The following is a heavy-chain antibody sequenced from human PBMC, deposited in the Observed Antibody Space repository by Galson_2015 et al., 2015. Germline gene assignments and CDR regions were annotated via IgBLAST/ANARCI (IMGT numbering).Heavy chain of an antibody. D-gene: IGHD2-2*01. CDR2: ISSSGSTI. V-gene: IGHV3-48*03. CDR1: GFTFSSYE. Sequence: SLRLSCAASGFTFSSYEMNWVRQAPGKGLEWVSYISSSGSTIYYADSVKGRFTISRDNAKNSLYLQMNSLRAEDTAVYYCARGGIVVVPAATTHAFDIWGQGTMVTVSS. CDR3: ARGGIVVVPAATTHAFDI. J-gene: IGHJ3*02.